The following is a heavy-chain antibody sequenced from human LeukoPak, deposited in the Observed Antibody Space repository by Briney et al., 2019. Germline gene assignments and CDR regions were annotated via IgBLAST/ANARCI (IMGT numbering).Heavy chain of an antibody. CDR2: INHSGST. V-gene: IGHV4-34*01. CDR3: ASYYYDSSGYYPNWFDP. Sequence: SETLSLTCAVYGGSFSGYYWSWIRQPPGKGLEWIGEINHSGSTNYNPSLKSRVTISVDTSKNQFSLKLSSVTAADTAVYYCASYYYDSSGYYPNWFDPWGQGTLVTVSS. D-gene: IGHD3-22*01. CDR1: GGSFSGYY. J-gene: IGHJ5*02.